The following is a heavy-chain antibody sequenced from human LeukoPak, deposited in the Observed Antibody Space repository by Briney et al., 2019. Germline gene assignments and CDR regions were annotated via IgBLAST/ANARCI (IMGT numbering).Heavy chain of an antibody. CDR1: GFTFSNYA. D-gene: IGHD5-18*01. J-gene: IGHJ4*02. Sequence: GGSLRLSCAASGFTFSNYAVHWVRQAPGKGLEWVAFISHDGSNKYYADPVKGRFTISRDNSKNTLYLQMNSLRADDTAVFFCVRGPQYSYGILDYWGQGTLVTVSS. CDR2: ISHDGSNK. V-gene: IGHV3-30*04. CDR3: VRGPQYSYGILDY.